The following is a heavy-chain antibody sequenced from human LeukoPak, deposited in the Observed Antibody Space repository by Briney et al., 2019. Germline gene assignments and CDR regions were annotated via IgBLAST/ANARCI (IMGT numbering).Heavy chain of an antibody. J-gene: IGHJ3*02. Sequence: SETLSLTCTVSGGSISSYYWGWIRQPPGKGLEWIGSVYYSGSTYYNPSLKSRVTISVDTSKNQFSLKLSSVTAADTAVYYCARGRDPGAFDIWGQGTMVTVSS. CDR1: GGSISSYY. CDR3: ARGRDPGAFDI. CDR2: VYYSGST. V-gene: IGHV4-39*01. D-gene: IGHD1-26*01.